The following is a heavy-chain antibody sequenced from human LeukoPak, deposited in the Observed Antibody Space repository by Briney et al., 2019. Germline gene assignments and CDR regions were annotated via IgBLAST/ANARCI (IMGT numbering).Heavy chain of an antibody. J-gene: IGHJ4*02. CDR1: GGSIDSTNW. CDR3: ARSHDHLWGNYPDY. CDR2: IHHDGRI. V-gene: IGHV4/OR15-8*01. Sequence: SETLSLTCDVSGGSIDSTNWWNWVRQPPGKGLEWIGEIHHDGRINYNPSLKSRVTLSVDKSKNQFSLRLNSVTAADTAMYYCARSHDHLWGNYPDYWGQGTLVSVSS. D-gene: IGHD3-16*02.